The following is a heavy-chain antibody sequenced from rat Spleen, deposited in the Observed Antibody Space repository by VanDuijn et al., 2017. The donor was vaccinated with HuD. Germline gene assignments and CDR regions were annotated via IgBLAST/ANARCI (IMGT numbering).Heavy chain of an antibody. V-gene: IGHV5-29*01. J-gene: IGHJ2*01. D-gene: IGHD1-9*01. CDR3: ARRHYGYTDYFDY. CDR2: ISYGDSSGHSST. Sequence: EVQLVESGGGLVQPGRSLKLSCAASGFTFSSFPMAWVRQALTKGLEWVATISYGDSSGHSSTYYRDSVKGRFTISRDNAKSTLSLQMDSLRSEDTATYYCARRHYGYTDYFDYWGQGVMVTVSS. CDR1: GFTFSSFP.